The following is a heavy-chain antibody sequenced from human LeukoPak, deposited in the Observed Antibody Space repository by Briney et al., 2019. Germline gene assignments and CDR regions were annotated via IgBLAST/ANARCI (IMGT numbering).Heavy chain of an antibody. J-gene: IGHJ4*02. D-gene: IGHD3-9*01. CDR1: GGTFSSYA. Sequence: SVKVSCKASGGTFSSYAISWVRQAPGQGLEWMGRIIPILGIANYAQKFQGRVTITADKSTSTAYMELSSLRSEDTAVYYCARDHFEYDILTGYYYFDYWGQGTLVTVSA. CDR2: IIPILGIA. CDR3: ARDHFEYDILTGYYYFDY. V-gene: IGHV1-69*04.